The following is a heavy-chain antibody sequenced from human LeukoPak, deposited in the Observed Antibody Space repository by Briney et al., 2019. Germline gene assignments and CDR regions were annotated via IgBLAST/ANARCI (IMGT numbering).Heavy chain of an antibody. CDR2: ISSSSSYI. J-gene: IGHJ5*02. V-gene: IGHV3-21*01. CDR3: ARVATYSSSWYDWFDP. Sequence: GGSLRLSCAASGFTFSDYSMNWVRQAPGKGLEWVSSISSSSSYIYYADSVKGRFTISRDNAKNSLYLQMNSLRAEDTAVYYCARVATYSSSWYDWFDPWGQGTLVTVSS. CDR1: GFTFSDYS. D-gene: IGHD6-13*01.